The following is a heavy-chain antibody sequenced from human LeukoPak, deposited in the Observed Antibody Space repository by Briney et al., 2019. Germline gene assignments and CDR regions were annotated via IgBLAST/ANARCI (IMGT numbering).Heavy chain of an antibody. V-gene: IGHV3-9*01. Sequence: SLRLSCAASGFTFDDYAMHWVRQAPGKGLEWVSGISWNSGSIGYADSVKGRFTISRDNAKNSLYLQMNSLRAEDTALYYCAKDQYYDSSGYYSYWGQGTLVTVSS. J-gene: IGHJ4*02. CDR2: ISWNSGSI. CDR3: AKDQYYDSSGYYSY. CDR1: GFTFDDYA. D-gene: IGHD3-22*01.